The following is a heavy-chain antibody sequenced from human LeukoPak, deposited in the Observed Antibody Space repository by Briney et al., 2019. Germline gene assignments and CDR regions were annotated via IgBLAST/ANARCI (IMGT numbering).Heavy chain of an antibody. CDR2: INHSGSA. J-gene: IGHJ4*02. CDR1: GGSFSGYY. V-gene: IGHV4-34*01. D-gene: IGHD4-17*01. Sequence: PSETLSLTCAVYGGSFSGYYWSWIRQPPGKGLEWIGEINHSGSANYSPSLKSRFTISVDTSKIQFSLKLSSVTAADTAVHYCARKTVTTGVDYWGQGTLVTVSS. CDR3: ARKTVTTGVDY.